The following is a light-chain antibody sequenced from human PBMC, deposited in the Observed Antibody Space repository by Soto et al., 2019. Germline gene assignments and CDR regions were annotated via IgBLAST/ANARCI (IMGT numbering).Light chain of an antibody. CDR1: QNINRY. V-gene: IGKV3-11*01. CDR2: DAS. CDR3: QDRTSWPIT. J-gene: IGKJ5*01. Sequence: EIVLTQSPAALSLSAGGRATLSCRASQNINRYLAWYHQKPGQPPRLLIYDASPRATGIPARFSGSGSGTDFTLPISTLEAEDFTVYCSQDRTSWPITPREGTRLEIK.